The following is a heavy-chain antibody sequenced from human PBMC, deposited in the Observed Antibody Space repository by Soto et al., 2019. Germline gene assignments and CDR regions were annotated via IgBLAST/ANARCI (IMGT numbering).Heavy chain of an antibody. CDR1: GGTFSSYA. CDR2: IIPIFGPA. V-gene: IGHV1-69*01. D-gene: IGHD3-3*01. J-gene: IGHJ6*02. Sequence: QVQRVQSGAEVKKPGSSVKVSCKAAGGTFSSYAISWVRQAPGQGLEWMGGIIPIFGPANYAQKFQGRVTITADETTNTAYMELSSLRSEVTAVYYCARDGRYDFWSGYPYYGMDDWGQGTTVTVSS. CDR3: ARDGRYDFWSGYPYYGMDD.